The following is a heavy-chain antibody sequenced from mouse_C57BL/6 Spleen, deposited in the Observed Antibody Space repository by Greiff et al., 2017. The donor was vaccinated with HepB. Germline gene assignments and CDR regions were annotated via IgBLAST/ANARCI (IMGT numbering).Heavy chain of an antibody. V-gene: IGHV3-6*01. CDR1: GYSITSGYY. J-gene: IGHJ2*01. CDR2: ISYDGSN. Sequence: VQLQQSGPGLVKPSQSLSLTCSVTGYSITSGYYWNWIRQFPGNKLEWMGYISYDGSNNYNPSLKKRISITRDTSKNQFFLKLNSVTTEDTATYYCARAHYGSSPLGYWGQGTTLTVSS. D-gene: IGHD1-1*01. CDR3: ARAHYGSSPLGY.